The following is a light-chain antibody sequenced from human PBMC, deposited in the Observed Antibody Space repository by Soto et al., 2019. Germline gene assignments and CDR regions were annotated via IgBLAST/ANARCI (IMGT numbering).Light chain of an antibody. CDR2: DVN. J-gene: IGLJ1*01. V-gene: IGLV2-14*01. CDR3: NSYTSSSTRV. CDR1: RSDVGGYNY. Sequence: QSALTQPASVSGSPGQSITISCTGTRSDVGGYNYVSWYQQHPGKAPKLMIYDVNSRPSGVSNRFSGSKSGNTASLTISGLQAEDEADYYCNSYTSSSTRVFGTGTKLTVL.